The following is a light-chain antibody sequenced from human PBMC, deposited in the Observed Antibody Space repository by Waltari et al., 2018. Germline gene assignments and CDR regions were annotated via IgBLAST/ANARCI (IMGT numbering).Light chain of an antibody. Sequence: VLTQSPGILSLSPGERATLSCRSSQTLKKNYLAWYQQKPGQAPRLLIYGAFSRAAGIPDRFSGSGSGTDFTLTITRLEPEDSAVYYCQQYGSSILYTFGQGTKLEIK. CDR3: QQYGSSILYT. V-gene: IGKV3-20*01. CDR2: GAF. J-gene: IGKJ2*01. CDR1: QTLKKNY.